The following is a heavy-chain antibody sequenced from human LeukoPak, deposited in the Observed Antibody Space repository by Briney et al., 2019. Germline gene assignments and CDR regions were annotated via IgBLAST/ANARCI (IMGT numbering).Heavy chain of an antibody. V-gene: IGHV3-15*01. CDR1: GFTFSNAW. Sequence: GGSLRLSCAASGFTFSNAWMSWVRQAPGKGLEWVGRIKSKTDGGTTDYAAPVKGRFTISRDDSKNTLYLQMNSLKTEDTAVYYRTTDYDILTGYYRGYWGQGTLVTVSS. J-gene: IGHJ4*02. D-gene: IGHD3-9*01. CDR2: IKSKTDGGTT. CDR3: TTDYDILTGYYRGY.